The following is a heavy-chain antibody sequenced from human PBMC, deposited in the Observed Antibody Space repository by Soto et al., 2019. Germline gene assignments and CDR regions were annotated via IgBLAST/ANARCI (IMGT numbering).Heavy chain of an antibody. CDR3: ATPSPYRYDYVWGSYRHDAFDI. CDR2: IIPIFGTA. D-gene: IGHD3-16*02. J-gene: IGHJ3*02. V-gene: IGHV1-69*12. CDR1: GGTFSSYA. Sequence: QVQLVQSGAEVKKPGSSVKVSCKASGGTFSSYAISWVRQAPGQGLEWMGGIIPIFGTANYAQKFQGRVTITADESTSTAYMELSSLRSEDTAVYYCATPSPYRYDYVWGSYRHDAFDIWGQGTMVTVSS.